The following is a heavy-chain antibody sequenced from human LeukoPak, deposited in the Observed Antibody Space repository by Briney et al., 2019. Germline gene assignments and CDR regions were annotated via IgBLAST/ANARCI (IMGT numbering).Heavy chain of an antibody. D-gene: IGHD3-3*01. Sequence: SQTLSLTCTVSGGSISSGSYYWSWIRQPAGKGLEWIGRIYTSGSTKYNPSLKSRVTISVDTSKNQFSLKLSSVTAADTAVYYCARGYYDFWSGYYHWFDPWGQGTLVTVSS. CDR1: GGSISSGSYY. CDR2: IYTSGST. J-gene: IGHJ5*02. V-gene: IGHV4-61*02. CDR3: ARGYYDFWSGYYHWFDP.